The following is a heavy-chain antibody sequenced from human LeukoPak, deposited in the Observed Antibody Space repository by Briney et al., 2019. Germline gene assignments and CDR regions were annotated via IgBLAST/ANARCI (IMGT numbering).Heavy chain of an antibody. CDR2: ISSSGSTI. CDR3: ARPGYYYASGTYDGDYFDY. Sequence: PGGSLRLSCAASGFTFSSYEMNWVRQAPGKGLEWVSYISSSGSTIYYADSVKGRFTISRDNAKNSLYLQMNSLRAEDTAVYYCARPGYYYASGTYDGDYFDYWGQGSLVTVSS. J-gene: IGHJ4*02. CDR1: GFTFSSYE. V-gene: IGHV3-48*03. D-gene: IGHD3-10*01.